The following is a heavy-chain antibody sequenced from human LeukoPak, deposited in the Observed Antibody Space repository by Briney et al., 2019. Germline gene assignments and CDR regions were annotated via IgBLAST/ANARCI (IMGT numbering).Heavy chain of an antibody. J-gene: IGHJ4*02. CDR1: GFTFSDHV. Sequence: GGSLRLSCAASGFTFSDHVMSWVRQAPGKGLEWVSSVRASGVGTHYADSVKGRFTISRDNSKNTLYLQMNSLRVEDTAVYYCAKDTKTTVTESFDYWGQGTLVTVSS. V-gene: IGHV3-23*01. CDR2: VRASGVGT. CDR3: AKDTKTTVTESFDY. D-gene: IGHD4-17*01.